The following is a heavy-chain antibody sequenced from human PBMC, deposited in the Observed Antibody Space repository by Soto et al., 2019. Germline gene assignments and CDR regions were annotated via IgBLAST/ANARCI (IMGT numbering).Heavy chain of an antibody. D-gene: IGHD1-26*01. CDR1: GGSISSYY. CDR2: IYYSGST. J-gene: IGHJ4*02. CDR3: ARVVGATGADY. V-gene: IGHV4-59*01. Sequence: PSETLSLTCTVSGGSISSYYWSWIRQLPGKGLEWIGYIYYSGSTNYNPSLKSRVTISVDTSKNQFSLKLSSVTAADTAVYYCARVVGATGADYWGQVTLVTVS.